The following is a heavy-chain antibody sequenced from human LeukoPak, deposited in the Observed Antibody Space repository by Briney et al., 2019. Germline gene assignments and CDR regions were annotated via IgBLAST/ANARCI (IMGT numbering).Heavy chain of an antibody. CDR2: ISGSGGST. Sequence: GGSLRLSCAASGFTFSNYAMSWVRQAPRKGLEWVSAISGSGGSTYYADSVKGRFTISRDNSKNTLYLQMNSLRAEDTAVYYCARASLAVAGSFDYWGQGTLVTVSS. V-gene: IGHV3-23*01. J-gene: IGHJ4*02. CDR3: ARASLAVAGSFDY. CDR1: GFTFSNYA. D-gene: IGHD6-19*01.